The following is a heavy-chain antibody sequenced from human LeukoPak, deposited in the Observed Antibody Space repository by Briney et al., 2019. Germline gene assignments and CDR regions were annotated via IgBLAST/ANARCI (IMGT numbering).Heavy chain of an antibody. V-gene: IGHV3-66*01. D-gene: IGHD3-22*01. CDR2: IYSGGST. CDR1: GFTVSSNC. J-gene: IGHJ4*02. Sequence: GGSLRPSCAASGFTVSSNCMSWVRQAPGKGLEWVSVIYSGGSTYYADSVKGRFTISRDNSKNTLYLQMNSLRAEDTAVYYCARDNRQMIVDYWGQGTLVTVSS. CDR3: ARDNRQMIVDY.